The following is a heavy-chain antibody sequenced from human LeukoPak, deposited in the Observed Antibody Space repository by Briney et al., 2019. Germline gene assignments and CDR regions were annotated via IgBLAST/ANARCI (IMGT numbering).Heavy chain of an antibody. CDR2: MNPDGSEK. Sequence: GGSLRLSCAASGFTFSSYWMSWVRQAPGKGLEWVANMNPDGSEKYFLDSVKGRFTISRDNAKSSLYLQMNSLRGDDTAVYYCARDRALYDSRRGYYYTEDDYWGQGALVTVSS. CDR1: GFTFSSYW. J-gene: IGHJ4*02. V-gene: IGHV3-7*01. CDR3: ARDRALYDSRRGYYYTEDDY. D-gene: IGHD3-22*01.